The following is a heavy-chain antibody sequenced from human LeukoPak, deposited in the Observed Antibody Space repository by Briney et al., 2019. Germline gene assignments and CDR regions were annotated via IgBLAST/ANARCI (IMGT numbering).Heavy chain of an antibody. CDR2: ISWNSGSI. CDR3: AKELIGFDY. J-gene: IGHJ4*02. Sequence: GGSLRLSCAASGFTFDDYAMHWVRQAPGKGLEWVSGISWNSGSIGYADSVKGRFTISRDNAKNSLYLQMNSLRAEDTALYYCAKELIGFDYWGQGTLVTVSS. CDR1: GFTFDDYA. V-gene: IGHV3-9*01.